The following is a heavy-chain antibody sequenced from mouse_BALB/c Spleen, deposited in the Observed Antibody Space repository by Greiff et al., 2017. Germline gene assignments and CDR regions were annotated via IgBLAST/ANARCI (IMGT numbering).Heavy chain of an antibody. J-gene: IGHJ3*01. D-gene: IGHD4-1*01. Sequence: EVQLVESGPGLVKPSQSLSLTCSVTGYSITSGYYWNWIRQFPGNKLEWMGYISYDGSNNYNPSLKNRISITRDTSKNQFFLKLNSVTTEDTATYYCARGDWDEFAYWGQGTLVTVSA. CDR3: ARGDWDEFAY. V-gene: IGHV3-6*02. CDR2: ISYDGSN. CDR1: GYSITSGYY.